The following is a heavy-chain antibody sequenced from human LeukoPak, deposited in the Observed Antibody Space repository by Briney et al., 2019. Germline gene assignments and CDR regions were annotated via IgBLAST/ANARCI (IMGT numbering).Heavy chain of an antibody. D-gene: IGHD6-13*01. V-gene: IGHV3-30*02. CDR3: AKQAVASSSWYYFDY. CDR1: GFTFSSYG. J-gene: IGHJ4*02. Sequence: GGSLRLSCAASGFTFSSYGMHWVRQAPGKGLEWVAVIWYGGSNKYYADSVKGRFTISRDNSKNTLYLQMNSLRAEDTAVYYCAKQAVASSSWYYFDYWGQGTLVTVSS. CDR2: IWYGGSNK.